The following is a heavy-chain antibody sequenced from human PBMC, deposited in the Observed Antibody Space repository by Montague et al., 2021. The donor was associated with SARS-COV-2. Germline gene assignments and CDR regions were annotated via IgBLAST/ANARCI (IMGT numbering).Heavy chain of an antibody. Sequence: SETLSLTCTVSDGSISSYYWNWMRQTPGKGLEWIGYTHYSGTANYNPSLRSRVTLMVDASRNQFSLELSSVTAADTAMYYCTRLPRGSGTWGYFDYWAQGTLVTVSS. V-gene: IGHV4-59*08. CDR3: TRLPRGSGTWGYFDY. D-gene: IGHD3-10*01. J-gene: IGHJ4*02. CDR2: THYSGTA. CDR1: DGSISSYY.